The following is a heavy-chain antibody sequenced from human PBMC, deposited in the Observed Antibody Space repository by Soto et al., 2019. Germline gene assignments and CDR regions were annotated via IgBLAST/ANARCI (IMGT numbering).Heavy chain of an antibody. CDR2: ISSSSSYI. J-gene: IGHJ4*02. CDR1: GFTFSSYA. D-gene: IGHD3-22*01. CDR3: AKDEYYYSRSGYYIFDY. Sequence: GGSLRLSCAASGFTFSSYAMSWVRQAPGKGLEWVSSISSSSSYIYYADSVKGRFTISRDNSKNTLYLQMNSLRPEDTALYYCAKDEYYYSRSGYYIFDYWGQGTLVTVSS. V-gene: IGHV3-23*01.